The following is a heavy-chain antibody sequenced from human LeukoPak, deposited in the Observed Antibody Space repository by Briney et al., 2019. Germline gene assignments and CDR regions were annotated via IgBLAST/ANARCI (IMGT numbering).Heavy chain of an antibody. CDR1: GFTFSNVW. CDR3: AKPIYYDTSGYFPLDW. Sequence: GGSLRLSCAASGFTFSNVWMSWVRQAPGKGLEWVGRIKTKPDGGTTDYAAPMKGRFTISRDNSENTVYLQMNSLRAEDTAAYYCAKPIYYDTSGYFPLDWWGQGTLVTVSS. V-gene: IGHV3-15*01. CDR2: IKTKPDGGTT. D-gene: IGHD3-22*01. J-gene: IGHJ4*02.